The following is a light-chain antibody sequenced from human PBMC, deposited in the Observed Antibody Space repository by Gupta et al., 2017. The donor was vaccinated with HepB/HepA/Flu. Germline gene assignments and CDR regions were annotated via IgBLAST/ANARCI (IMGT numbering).Light chain of an antibody. J-gene: IGLJ2*01. V-gene: IGLV1-47*01. Sequence: QPVLTQPSSASGIPGQRLTVPRSGASSNIETNYVYWYQYYPGTAPKLLIYWNSQRPSGVPDRFSGSKSGTAASLAISGLRSEDEANYYCASGDDSLSGPVFGGGTMVTVL. CDR2: WNS. CDR1: SSNIETNY. CDR3: ASGDDSLSGPV.